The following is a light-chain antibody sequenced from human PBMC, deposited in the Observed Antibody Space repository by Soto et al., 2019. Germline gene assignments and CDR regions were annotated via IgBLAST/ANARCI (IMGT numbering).Light chain of an antibody. Sequence: EIVLTQSPGTLSLSPGERATLSCRASHSVSSIYLAWYQQKPGQAPRLLIYGASIRATGIPGRFSGSGSGTDFTLTISRLEPEDFAVYYCQQYGTSPFTFGPGTTVDIK. V-gene: IGKV3-20*01. CDR2: GAS. CDR1: HSVSSIY. J-gene: IGKJ3*01. CDR3: QQYGTSPFT.